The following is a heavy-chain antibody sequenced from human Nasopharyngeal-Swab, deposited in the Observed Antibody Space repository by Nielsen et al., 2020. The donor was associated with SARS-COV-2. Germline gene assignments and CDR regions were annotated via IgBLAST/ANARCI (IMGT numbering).Heavy chain of an antibody. Sequence: SETLSLTCAVSGRSISGRDWWSWVRQPPGKGLEWIGETSPDGGTNYNPSLKGRVIVSVDRSKNLFSLSLKSVTAADTAVYYCASSSSEKRGHDSWGQGTLVTVSS. V-gene: IGHV4-4*02. CDR3: ASSSSEKRGHDS. CDR2: TSPDGGT. D-gene: IGHD6-6*01. CDR1: GRSISGRDW. J-gene: IGHJ4*02.